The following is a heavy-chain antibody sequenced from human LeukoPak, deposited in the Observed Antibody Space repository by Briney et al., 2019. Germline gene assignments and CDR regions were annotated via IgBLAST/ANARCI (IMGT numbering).Heavy chain of an antibody. D-gene: IGHD6-6*01. CDR2: INHSGST. J-gene: IGHJ4*02. CDR1: GGSFSGYY. CDR3: ARTPRPLFDY. V-gene: IGHV4-34*01. Sequence: KPSETLSLTCAVYGGSFSGYYWSWIRQPPGKGLEWIGEINHSGSTNYSPSLKSRVTISVDTSKNQFSLKLSSVTAADTAVYYCARTPRPLFDYWGQGTLVTVSS.